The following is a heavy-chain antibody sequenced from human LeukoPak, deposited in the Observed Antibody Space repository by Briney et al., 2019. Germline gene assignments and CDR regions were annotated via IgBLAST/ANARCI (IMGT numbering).Heavy chain of an antibody. CDR2: INPNSGGT. V-gene: IGHV1-2*02. CDR3: ARSFDSSGTYYFDY. CDR1: GYTFTGYY. J-gene: IGHJ4*02. D-gene: IGHD3-22*01. Sequence: ASVTVSCKASGYTFTGYYMHWVRQAPGQGLEWMGWINPNSGGTNYAQKFQGRVTMTRDTSISTAYMELSRLRSDDTAVYYCARSFDSSGTYYFDYWGQGTLVTVSS.